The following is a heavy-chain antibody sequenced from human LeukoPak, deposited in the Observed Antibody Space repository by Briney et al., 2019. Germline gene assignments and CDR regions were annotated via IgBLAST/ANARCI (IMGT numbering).Heavy chain of an antibody. CDR1: GYTFTGYY. CDR3: AVDSGSSPFDAFDI. Sequence: ALVKVSCKASGYTFTGYYMHWVRQAPGQGLEWMGWINPNSGGTNYAQKFQGRVTMTRDTSISTAYMELSRLRSDDTAVYYCAVDSGSSPFDAFDIWGQGTMVTVSS. J-gene: IGHJ3*02. D-gene: IGHD1-26*01. V-gene: IGHV1-2*02. CDR2: INPNSGGT.